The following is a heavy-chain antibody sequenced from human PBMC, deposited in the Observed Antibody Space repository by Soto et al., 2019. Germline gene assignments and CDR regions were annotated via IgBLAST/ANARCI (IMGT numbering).Heavy chain of an antibody. V-gene: IGHV3-15*07. Sequence: GGSLRLSCAASGCNFGASWMNWVRQAPGKGLEWVGRIKSKTDGGTTDYATPVKGRFTISRDDSKNTLYLQMNSLKTEDTAVYYCTSRHYDFWSGYEDYYYYGMDVWGQGTTVTVSS. CDR3: TSRHYDFWSGYEDYYYYGMDV. D-gene: IGHD3-3*01. CDR2: IKSKTDGGTT. J-gene: IGHJ6*02. CDR1: GCNFGASW.